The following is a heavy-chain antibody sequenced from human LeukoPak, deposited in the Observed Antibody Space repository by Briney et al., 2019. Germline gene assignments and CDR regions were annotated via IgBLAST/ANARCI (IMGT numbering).Heavy chain of an antibody. D-gene: IGHD2/OR15-2a*01. CDR3: ARDLSDYMDV. J-gene: IGHJ6*03. CDR2: INPNSGGT. V-gene: IGHV1-2*02. CDR1: GYTFTGFY. Sequence: ASVKVSCKASGYTFTGFYMHSVRQAPGHGLEWMGWINPNSGGTSYAQRFQGRVTMHRDTPITTAYMELSRLGSEDTAVYYCARDLSDYMDVWGKGTTVTVSS.